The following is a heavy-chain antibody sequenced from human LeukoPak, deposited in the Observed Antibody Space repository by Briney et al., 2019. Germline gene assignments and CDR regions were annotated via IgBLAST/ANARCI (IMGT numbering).Heavy chain of an antibody. CDR2: INSDGSAT. V-gene: IGHV3-74*01. Sequence: GGSLRLSCAASGFPFSSCWMHWVRQVPGKGPLWVSRINSDGSATIYADSVRGRFTISRDNAKNTLYLQMSGLRVEDTAVYHCASDSPYYGMDVWGQGTTVTVSS. CDR1: GFPFSSCW. CDR3: ASDSPYYGMDV. J-gene: IGHJ6*02.